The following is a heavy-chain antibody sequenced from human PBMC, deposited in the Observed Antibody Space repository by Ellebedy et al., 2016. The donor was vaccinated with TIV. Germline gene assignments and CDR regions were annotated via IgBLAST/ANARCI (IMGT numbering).Heavy chain of an antibody. CDR1: GGSISSSDYY. CDR2: IYYSGSP. J-gene: IGHJ5*02. V-gene: IGHV4-39*01. Sequence: MPSETLSLTCTVAGGSISSSDYYWGWIRQPPGKGLEWIGSIYYSGSPYYSPSLKIRVTISVDTAKNQFSLKLSSVTAADTAVYYCARHFAHSRFDPWGQGTLVTVSS. D-gene: IGHD2-15*01. CDR3: ARHFAHSRFDP.